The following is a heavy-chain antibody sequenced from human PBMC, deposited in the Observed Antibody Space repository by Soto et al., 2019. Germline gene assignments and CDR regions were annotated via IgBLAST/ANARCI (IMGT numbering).Heavy chain of an antibody. V-gene: IGHV4-61*05. CDR1: GGSISSSSYY. J-gene: IGHJ4*02. Sequence: PSETLSLTCTVSGGSISSSSYYWGWIRQPPGKGLEWIGYIYYNGNTNYNPPLKSRVTMSVDTSKNQISLKLSSVTAADTAVYYCTRANWYSEYWGQGTLVTVSS. CDR2: IYYNGNT. CDR3: TRANWYSEY. D-gene: IGHD7-27*01.